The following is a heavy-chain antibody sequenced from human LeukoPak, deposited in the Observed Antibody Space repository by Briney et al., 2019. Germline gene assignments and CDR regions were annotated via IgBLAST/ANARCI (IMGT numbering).Heavy chain of an antibody. J-gene: IGHJ4*02. CDR2: IFYSGST. D-gene: IGHD2-21*01. Sequence: SQTLSLTCTVSGGSISSGSYYWSWIRQHPGKGLEWIGHIFYSGSTYYNPSLKSRLTISVDTSQNQFALKLSSVTAADRAVYHWSGGDQKEPILYYLGQGTLVTVSS. CDR1: GGSISSGSYY. V-gene: IGHV4-31*03. CDR3: SGGDQKEPILYY.